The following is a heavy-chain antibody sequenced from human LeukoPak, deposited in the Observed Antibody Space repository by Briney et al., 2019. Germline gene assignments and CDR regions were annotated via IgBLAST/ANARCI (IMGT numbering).Heavy chain of an antibody. J-gene: IGHJ6*02. CDR2: IYYSGST. D-gene: IGHD5-18*01. V-gene: IGHV4-31*03. Sequence: SETLSLTCTVSGGSISSGGYYWSWIRQHPGKGLEWIGYIYYSGSTYYNPSLKSRVTISVDASKNQFSLKLSSVTAADTAVYYCARGGYSYGYYYYYGMDVWGQGTTVTVSS. CDR3: ARGGYSYGYYYYYGMDV. CDR1: GGSISSGGYY.